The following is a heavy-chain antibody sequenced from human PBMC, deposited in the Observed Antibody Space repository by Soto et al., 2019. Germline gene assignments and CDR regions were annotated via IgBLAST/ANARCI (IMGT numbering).Heavy chain of an antibody. V-gene: IGHV3-7*01. CDR3: AREGPRDLYGSGSYDY. CDR2: IKQDGSEK. D-gene: IGHD3-10*01. Sequence: GGSLRLSCAASGFTFSSYWMSWVRQAPGKGLEWVANIKQDGSEKYYVDSVKGRFTISRDNAKNSLHLQMNSLRAEDTAVYYCAREGPRDLYGSGSYDYWGQGTLVTVSS. CDR1: GFTFSSYW. J-gene: IGHJ4*02.